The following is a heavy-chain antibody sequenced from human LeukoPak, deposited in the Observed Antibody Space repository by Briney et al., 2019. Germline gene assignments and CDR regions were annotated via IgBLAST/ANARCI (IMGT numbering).Heavy chain of an antibody. CDR1: GFTFSSYS. J-gene: IGHJ6*03. V-gene: IGHV3-48*01. CDR3: ARGRLDYYMDV. CDR2: ITGGSYTI. D-gene: IGHD2-21*01. Sequence: PGGSLRLSCAASGFTFSSYSMNWVRQAPGKGLEWVSYITGGSYTIYYAQSVRGRFTISRDNAKNSLYLQMNSLRAEDTAVYYCARGRLDYYMDVWGKGTTVTVSS.